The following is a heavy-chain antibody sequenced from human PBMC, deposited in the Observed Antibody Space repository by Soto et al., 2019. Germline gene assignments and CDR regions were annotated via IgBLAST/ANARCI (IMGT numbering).Heavy chain of an antibody. J-gene: IGHJ4*02. V-gene: IGHV4-59*08. CDR3: ARSRSPEYCSSTTCWDFDY. CDR2: IYYSGST. CDR1: GGSISSYY. D-gene: IGHD2-2*01. Sequence: PSETLSLTCTVSGGSISSYYWSWIRQPPGKGLEWIGYIYYSGSTNYNPSLKSRVTISVDTSKNQFSLKLSSVTAADTAVYYCARSRSPEYCSSTTCWDFDYWGQGTLVTVSS.